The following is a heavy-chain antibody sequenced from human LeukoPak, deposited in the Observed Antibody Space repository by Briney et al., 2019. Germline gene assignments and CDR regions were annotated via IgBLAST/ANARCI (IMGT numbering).Heavy chain of an antibody. D-gene: IGHD3-10*02. CDR3: AELGITMIGGV. V-gene: IGHV3-48*03. CDR1: GFSVSSNY. CDR2: ISSSGSTI. Sequence: GGSLRLSCAASGFSVSSNYMTWVRQAPGKGLEWVSYISSSGSTIYYADSVKGRFTISRDNAKNSLYLQMNSLRAEDTAVYYCAELGITMIGGVWGKGTTVTISS. J-gene: IGHJ6*04.